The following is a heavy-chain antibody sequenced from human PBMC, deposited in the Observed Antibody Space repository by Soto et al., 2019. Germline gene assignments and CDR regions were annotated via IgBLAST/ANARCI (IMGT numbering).Heavy chain of an antibody. CDR2: IYYSGST. D-gene: IGHD6-19*01. Sequence: QVQLQESGPGLVKPSETLSLTCTVSGGSISSYYWSWIRQPPGKGLEWIGYIYYSGSTNYNPSLMSRVTISGDTSKNPFALKLSSVTAADTAVYYCARYAVAGNGGVRFDYWGQGTLVTVSS. J-gene: IGHJ4*02. CDR1: GGSISSYY. CDR3: ARYAVAGNGGVRFDY. V-gene: IGHV4-59*01.